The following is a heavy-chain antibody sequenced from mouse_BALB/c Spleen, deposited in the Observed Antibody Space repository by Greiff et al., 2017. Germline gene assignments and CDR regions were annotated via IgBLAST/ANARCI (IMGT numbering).Heavy chain of an antibody. D-gene: IGHD2-9*01. CDR2: IYPGNSDT. V-gene: IGHV1-5*01. CDR3: TTYYGYDVAY. J-gene: IGHJ3*01. CDR1: GYSFTSYW. Sequence: VQLQQSGTVLARPGASLKMSCKASGYSFTSYWMHWVKQRPGQGLDWIGAIYPGNSDTSYNQKFQGKAKLTAVTSARPAYMELSSLTNEDSAVHYCTTYYGYDVAYWGQGTLVTVSA.